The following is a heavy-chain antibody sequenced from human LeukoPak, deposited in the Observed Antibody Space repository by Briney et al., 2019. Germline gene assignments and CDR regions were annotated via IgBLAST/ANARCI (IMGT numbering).Heavy chain of an antibody. CDR1: GFTFSSYW. J-gene: IGHJ4*02. D-gene: IGHD4-23*01. V-gene: IGHV3-7*03. Sequence: QPGGSLRLSCAASGFTFSSYWMSWVRQAPGKGLEWVANIKQDGSEKYYVDSVKGRFTISRDNAKNSLYLQMNSLRAEDTAVYYCARDMDYGGNSDFDYWGQGTLVTVSS. CDR3: ARDMDYGGNSDFDY. CDR2: IKQDGSEK.